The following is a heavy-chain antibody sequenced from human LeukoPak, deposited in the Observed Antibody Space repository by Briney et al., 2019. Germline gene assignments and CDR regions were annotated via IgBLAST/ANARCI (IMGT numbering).Heavy chain of an antibody. J-gene: IGHJ4*02. CDR3: ARDRDWVFDY. Sequence: SETLSLTCSVSGGSISSSTYYWGWIRQSPGKGLEWIGSIYYSGSTYYNPSLKSRVTMSVDTSKNQFSLKLSSVTAADTAVYYCARDRDWVFDYWGQGTLVTVSS. D-gene: IGHD3/OR15-3a*01. CDR1: GGSISSSTYY. CDR2: IYYSGST. V-gene: IGHV4-39*07.